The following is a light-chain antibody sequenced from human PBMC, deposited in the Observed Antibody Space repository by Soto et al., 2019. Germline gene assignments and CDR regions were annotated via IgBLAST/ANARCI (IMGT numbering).Light chain of an antibody. Sequence: IQMTQSPSTLSGSVGERGTITXGASQTISSWLAWYQQKPGKAPKLLIYKASTLKSGVPSRFSGSGSGTDFTLTISSLQPEDFATYYCLQDYNYPLTFGGGTMV. J-gene: IGKJ4*01. CDR2: KAS. V-gene: IGKV1-5*03. CDR1: QTISSW. CDR3: LQDYNYPLT.